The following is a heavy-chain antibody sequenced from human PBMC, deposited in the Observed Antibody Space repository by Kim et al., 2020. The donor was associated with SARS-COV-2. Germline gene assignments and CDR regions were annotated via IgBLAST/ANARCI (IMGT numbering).Heavy chain of an antibody. CDR2: ISSSSSYI. Sequence: GGSLRLSCAASGFTFSSYSMNWVRQAPGKGLEWVSSISSSSSYIYYADSVKGRFTISRDNAKNSLYLQMNSLRAEDTAVYYCASEKYSSGWTPINYYYYGMDVWGQGTTVTVSS. CDR3: ASEKYSSGWTPINYYYYGMDV. CDR1: GFTFSSYS. V-gene: IGHV3-21*01. J-gene: IGHJ6*02. D-gene: IGHD6-19*01.